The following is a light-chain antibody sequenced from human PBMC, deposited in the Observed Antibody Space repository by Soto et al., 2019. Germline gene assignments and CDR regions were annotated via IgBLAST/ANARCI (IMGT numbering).Light chain of an antibody. CDR3: NSYAGDIIRFV. V-gene: IGLV2-14*01. J-gene: IGLJ1*01. Sequence: QSVLTQPASVSGSPGQSVTISCTGTSSDVGACKYVSWYQQHPGKAPKLMIYEVSNRPSGVSNRFSGSKSGNTASLTISGLQADDEADYYCNSYAGDIIRFVFGTGTKVTVL. CDR1: SSDVGACKY. CDR2: EVS.